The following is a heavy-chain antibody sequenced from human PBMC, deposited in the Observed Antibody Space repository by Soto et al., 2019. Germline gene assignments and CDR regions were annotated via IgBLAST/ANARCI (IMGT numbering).Heavy chain of an antibody. CDR3: ARGRQGYSSSYYYYYMDV. V-gene: IGHV1-8*01. CDR2: MSPINGNT. J-gene: IGHJ6*03. CDR1: GFSLISYD. D-gene: IGHD6-19*01. Sequence: QVQLVQSGAEVKKPGASVKVSCKASGFSLISYDITWVRQATGQGLEWMEWMSPINGNTGYPQKFQGRVTMTRNTSISTAYMELSSLRSEDTAVYYCARGRQGYSSSYYYYYMDVWGKGTTVTVYS.